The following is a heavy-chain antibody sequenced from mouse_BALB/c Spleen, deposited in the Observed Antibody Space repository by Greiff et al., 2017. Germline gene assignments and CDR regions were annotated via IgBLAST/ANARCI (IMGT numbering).Heavy chain of an antibody. CDR1: GFNIKDYY. CDR3: ARGAVDAMDY. J-gene: IGHJ4*01. D-gene: IGHD1-1*01. Sequence: EVQLQQSGAELVRPGALVKLSCKASGFNIKDYYMHWVKQRPEQGLEWIGWIDPENGNTIYDPKFQGKASITADTSSNTAYLQLSSLTSEDTAVYYCARGAVDAMDYWGQGTSVTVSS. V-gene: IGHV14-1*02. CDR2: IDPENGNT.